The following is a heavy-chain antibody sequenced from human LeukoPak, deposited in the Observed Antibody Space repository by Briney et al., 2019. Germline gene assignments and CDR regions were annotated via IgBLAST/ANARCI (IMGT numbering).Heavy chain of an antibody. CDR3: ARDRGPRTGFMVREAYDY. D-gene: IGHD3-10*01. CDR2: INTDGSIT. CDR1: GFTFSDYW. V-gene: IGHV3-74*01. Sequence: GGALRLSCAASGFTFSDYWIHGVRQAPGKGGGWVARINTDGSITNYADSVKGRFSISRDNAKNTLYLQMSSLRAEDTAVYYCARDRGPRTGFMVREAYDYWGQGTLVTVSS. J-gene: IGHJ4*02.